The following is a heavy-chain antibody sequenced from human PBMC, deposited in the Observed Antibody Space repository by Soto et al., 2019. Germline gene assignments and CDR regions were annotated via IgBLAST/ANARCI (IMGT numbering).Heavy chain of an antibody. J-gene: IGHJ6*02. CDR1: EYSFTNYW. D-gene: IGHD2-2*01. CDR2: IYPGDSDA. Sequence: GESLKISCKGSEYSFTNYWIGWVRQMPGIGLEWMGIIYPGDSDARYSPSFEGQVTISADKSISTAYLQWSSLKASDTAMYYCARSLVVPASNYYYGMDVWGQGTTVTVSS. V-gene: IGHV5-51*01. CDR3: ARSLVVPASNYYYGMDV.